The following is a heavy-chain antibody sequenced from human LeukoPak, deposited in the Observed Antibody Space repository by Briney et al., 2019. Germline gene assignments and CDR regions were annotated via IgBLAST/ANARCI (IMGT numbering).Heavy chain of an antibody. V-gene: IGHV1-69*05. Sequence: SVKVSCKASGGTFSSYAISWVRQAPGQGLEWMGGIIPIFGTANYAQKFQGRVTITTDESTSTAYMELSSLRSEDTAVSYCAGVWPEIVYVFDIWGKGTMVTVSS. CDR1: GGTFSSYA. CDR3: AGVWPEIVYVFDI. D-gene: IGHD2-15*01. J-gene: IGHJ3*02. CDR2: IIPIFGTA.